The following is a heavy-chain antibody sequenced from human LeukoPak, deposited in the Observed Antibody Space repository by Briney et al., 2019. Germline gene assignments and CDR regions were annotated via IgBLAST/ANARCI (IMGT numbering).Heavy chain of an antibody. J-gene: IGHJ4*02. Sequence: SETLPLTCTVSGSSISSHSWGWIRQPPGKGLEWIGYDSNNGNINYNPALKSRVTISVDTSKRQISLNLRSVTAADTAVYYCARDNWGSLDYWGQGTLVTVSS. CDR1: GSSISSHS. CDR2: DSNNGNI. CDR3: ARDNWGSLDY. V-gene: IGHV4-59*11. D-gene: IGHD7-27*01.